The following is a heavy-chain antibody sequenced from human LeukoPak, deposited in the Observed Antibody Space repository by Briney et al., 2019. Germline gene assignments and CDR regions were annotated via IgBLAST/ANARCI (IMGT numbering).Heavy chain of an antibody. J-gene: IGHJ4*02. D-gene: IGHD3-3*01. V-gene: IGHV4-34*01. CDR2: INHSGST. Sequence: SETLSLTCAVYGGSFSGYYWSWIRQPPGKGLEWIGEINHSGSTNYNPSLKSRVTISVDTSKNQFSLKLSSVTAADTAVYYCARGPRYVLRFLEWLPLDYWGQGTLVTVSS. CDR1: GGSFSGYY. CDR3: ARGPRYVLRFLEWLPLDY.